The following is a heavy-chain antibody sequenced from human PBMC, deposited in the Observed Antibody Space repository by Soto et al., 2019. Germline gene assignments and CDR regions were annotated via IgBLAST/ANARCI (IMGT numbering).Heavy chain of an antibody. CDR1: GFTFDDYA. CDR3: AKDYGIAFPGLMDV. Sequence: LRLSCAASGFTFDDYAMHWVRQAPGKGLEWVSLISWDGGSTYYADSVKGRFTISRDNSKNSLYLQMNSLRTEDTALYYCAKDYGIAFPGLMDVWGQGTTVTVSS. CDR2: ISWDGGST. D-gene: IGHD4-17*01. V-gene: IGHV3-43*01. J-gene: IGHJ6*02.